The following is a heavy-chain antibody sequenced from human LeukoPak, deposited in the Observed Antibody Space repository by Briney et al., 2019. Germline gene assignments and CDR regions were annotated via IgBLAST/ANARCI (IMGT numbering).Heavy chain of an antibody. CDR1: GGTFSLYA. CDR3: ARGGDSSSWSVDY. CDR2: IIPVYGAA. Sequence: SVKVSCKASGGTFSLYAIGWVRQAPGQGLEWMGGIIPVYGAANYAQKFQGRVTIATDESTSTAYMELSSLRSDDTAVYYCARGGDSSSWSVDYWGQGTLVTVSS. V-gene: IGHV1-69*05. J-gene: IGHJ4*02. D-gene: IGHD6-13*01.